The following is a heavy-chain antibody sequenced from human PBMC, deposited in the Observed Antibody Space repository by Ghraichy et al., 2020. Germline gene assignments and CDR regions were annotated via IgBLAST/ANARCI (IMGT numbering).Heavy chain of an antibody. Sequence: SETLSLTCTVSGGSVSSGSYYWSWIRQPPGKGLEWIGYIYYSGSTNYNPSLKSRVTISVDTSKNQFSLKLSSVTAADTAVYYCVGYDILTGYYQHRGGDYWGQGTLVTVSS. CDR2: IYYSGST. CDR3: VGYDILTGYYQHRGGDY. J-gene: IGHJ4*02. D-gene: IGHD3-9*01. CDR1: GGSVSSGSYY. V-gene: IGHV4-61*01.